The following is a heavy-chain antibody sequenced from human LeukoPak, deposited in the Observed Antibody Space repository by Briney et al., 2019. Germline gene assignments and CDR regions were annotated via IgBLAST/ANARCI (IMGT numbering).Heavy chain of an antibody. CDR2: ISSNGGST. CDR3: VKVARD. V-gene: IGHV3-64D*09. J-gene: IGHJ4*02. CDR1: GFPFSSFD. Sequence: GGSLRLSCSASGFPFSSFDMHWVRQAPGKGLVYLSAISSNGGSTYYADSVKGRFTISRDNSKNTLYLQMSSLRTEDTALYYCVKVARDWGQGTLVTVSS.